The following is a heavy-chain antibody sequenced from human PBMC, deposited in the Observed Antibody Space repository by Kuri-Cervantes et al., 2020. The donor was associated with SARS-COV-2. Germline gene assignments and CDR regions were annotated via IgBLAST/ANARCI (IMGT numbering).Heavy chain of an antibody. J-gene: IGHJ6*02. CDR1: GGSFSGYY. CDR2: INHSGST. V-gene: IGHV4-34*01. D-gene: IGHD4-23*01. CDR3: ARGGGNEDYYYGMDV. Sequence: SETLSLTCAVYGGSFSGYYWSWIRQPPGKGLEWIGEINHSGSTNYNPSLKSRVTISVDTSKNQFSLKLSSVTAADTAVYYCARGGGNEDYYYGMDVWGQGTTVTVSS.